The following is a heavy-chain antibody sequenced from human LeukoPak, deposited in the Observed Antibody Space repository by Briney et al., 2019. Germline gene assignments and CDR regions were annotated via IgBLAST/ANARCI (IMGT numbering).Heavy chain of an antibody. D-gene: IGHD3-10*01. V-gene: IGHV3-33*01. J-gene: IGHJ4*02. CDR3: TRERGSGSCLDY. CDR1: GFTFSSYG. Sequence: PGGSLRLSCAASGFTFSSYGMHWVRQAPGKGLEWVAVIWYDGSNKYYADSVKGRFTISRDNSKNTLYLQMNSLRAEDTAVYYCTRERGSGSCLDYWGQGTLVTVSS. CDR2: IWYDGSNK.